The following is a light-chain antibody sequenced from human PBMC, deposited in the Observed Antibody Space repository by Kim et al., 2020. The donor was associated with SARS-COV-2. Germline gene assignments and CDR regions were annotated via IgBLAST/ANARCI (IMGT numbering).Light chain of an antibody. CDR3: QVWDSSSDHRV. CDR2: SDS. V-gene: IGLV3-21*04. Sequence: SSELTQPPSVSVAPGKTARITCGGNNIGSKTVHWYQQKPGQAPVLVIYSDSDRPSGIPERFSGSNSGNTATLTISRVEAGDEADYYCQVWDSSSDHRVFGGGTKLTVL. J-gene: IGLJ3*02. CDR1: NIGSKT.